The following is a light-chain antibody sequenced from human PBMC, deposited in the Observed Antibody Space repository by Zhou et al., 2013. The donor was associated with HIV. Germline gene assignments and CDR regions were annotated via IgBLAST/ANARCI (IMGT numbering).Light chain of an antibody. J-gene: IGKJ4*01. Sequence: DIQMTQSPSSLSASIGDRVTINCQASQDIYTYLNWYQQKTGTVPKLLIYDASNLETGVPSRFSGSGSGTNFTFTISSLQPEDLGTYYCQHYDNLLLTFGGGTKVEIK. CDR3: QHYDNLLLT. V-gene: IGKV1-33*01. CDR2: DAS. CDR1: QDIYTY.